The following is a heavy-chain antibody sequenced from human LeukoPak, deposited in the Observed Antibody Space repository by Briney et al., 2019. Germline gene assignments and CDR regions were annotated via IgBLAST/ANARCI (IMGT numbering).Heavy chain of an antibody. D-gene: IGHD2-15*01. Sequence: GGSLRLSCAASGFTFSSYAMSWVRQAPGKGLEWVSAISGSGGSTYYADSMKGRFTISRDNSKNTLYLQMNSLRAEDTAVYYCAKLSGGSCYSHVDYWGQGTLVTVSS. CDR1: GFTFSSYA. CDR2: ISGSGGST. CDR3: AKLSGGSCYSHVDY. J-gene: IGHJ4*02. V-gene: IGHV3-23*01.